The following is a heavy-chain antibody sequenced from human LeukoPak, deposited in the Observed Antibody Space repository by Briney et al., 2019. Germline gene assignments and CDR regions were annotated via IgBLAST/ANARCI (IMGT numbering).Heavy chain of an antibody. CDR3: ARDGVPFDF. D-gene: IGHD1-1*01. CDR1: GFRFSSYW. V-gene: IGHV3-7*01. Sequence: GGSLRLSCAASGFRFSSYWMIWVRQAPGKGLEWVANIKQDGSEKYYVDSVKGRFIISRDNAKNSLYLQMNSLRAEDTAVYFCARDGVPFDFWGQGTLVTVSS. J-gene: IGHJ4*02. CDR2: IKQDGSEK.